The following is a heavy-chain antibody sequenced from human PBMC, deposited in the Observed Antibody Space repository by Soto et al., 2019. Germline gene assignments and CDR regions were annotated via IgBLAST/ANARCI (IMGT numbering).Heavy chain of an antibody. D-gene: IGHD3-3*01. CDR3: ARVAEWSKYNCFDP. Sequence: SETLSLTCTVSGGSISSYYWSWIRQPPGKGLEWIGYIYYSGSTNYNPSLKSRVTISVDTSKNQFSLKLSSVTAADTAVYYCARVAEWSKYNCFDPWGQGTLVTVSS. CDR1: GGSISSYY. CDR2: IYYSGST. J-gene: IGHJ5*02. V-gene: IGHV4-59*08.